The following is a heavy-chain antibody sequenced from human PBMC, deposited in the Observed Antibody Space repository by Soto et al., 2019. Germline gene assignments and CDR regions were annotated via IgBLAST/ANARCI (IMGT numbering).Heavy chain of an antibody. Sequence: EVKLLESGGGLVQPGGSLRLSCATSGFTFSSYSMSWVRQAPGKGLEWISAISGGGGTSYYADSVRGRFTISRDNSKDTLYLQMNSLRTEVTAVYFCGKGGDGDYDWFDPWGQGALVTVSS. CDR1: GFTFSSYS. J-gene: IGHJ5*02. CDR3: GKGGDGDYDWFDP. CDR2: ISGGGGTS. D-gene: IGHD4-17*01. V-gene: IGHV3-23*01.